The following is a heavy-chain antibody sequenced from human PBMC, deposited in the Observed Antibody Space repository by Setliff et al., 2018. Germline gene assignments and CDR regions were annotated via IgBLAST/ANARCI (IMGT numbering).Heavy chain of an antibody. CDR3: ARTDDYYNFYAYWGLMDV. J-gene: IGHJ6*02. Sequence: SETLSLTCTVSGASISSSSYYWAWIRQPPGRGLELIGSIFYGGSTYYNPSLKSRVTISIDASKNQFSLKLDSVTAADTAVYYCARTDDYYNFYAYWGLMDVWGQGTTVTVSS. V-gene: IGHV4-39*07. D-gene: IGHD3-3*01. CDR2: IFYGGST. CDR1: GASISSSSYY.